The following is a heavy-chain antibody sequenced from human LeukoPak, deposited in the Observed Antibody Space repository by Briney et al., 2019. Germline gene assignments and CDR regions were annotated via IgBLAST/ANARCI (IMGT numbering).Heavy chain of an antibody. CDR3: AREGEATTHFDY. D-gene: IGHD5-12*01. CDR1: GGSISSGGYY. Sequence: SETLSLTCTVSGGSISSGGYYWSWIRQHPGKGLEWIGYIYYSGSTYYNPSLKSRVTISVDMSKNQFSLKLSSVTAADTAVYYCAREGEATTHFDYWGQGTLFTVSS. CDR2: IYYSGST. J-gene: IGHJ4*02. V-gene: IGHV4-31*03.